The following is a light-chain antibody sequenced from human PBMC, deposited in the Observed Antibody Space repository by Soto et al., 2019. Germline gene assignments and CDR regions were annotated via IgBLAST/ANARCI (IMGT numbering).Light chain of an antibody. J-gene: IGKJ5*01. Sequence: EIVLTQSPATLSVSPGERATLSCRASQTVLSNLAWYQQKPGQAPRLLIYDASNRATGIPARFSGSGSGTDFTLNISNLEPEDFAVYYCQQRSNWPPTFGQGTRLENK. V-gene: IGKV3-11*01. CDR1: QTVLSN. CDR2: DAS. CDR3: QQRSNWPPT.